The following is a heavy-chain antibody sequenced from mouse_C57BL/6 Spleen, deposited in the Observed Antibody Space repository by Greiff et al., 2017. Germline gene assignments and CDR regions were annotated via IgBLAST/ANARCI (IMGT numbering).Heavy chain of an antibody. CDR1: GFNIKDDY. V-gene: IGHV14-4*01. D-gene: IGHD2-2*01. J-gene: IGHJ3*01. CDR3: TTKNPYGDDERGFAY. CDR2: IDPENGDT. Sequence: VQLQQSGAELVRPGASVKLSCTASGFNIKDDYMHWVKQRPEQGLEWIGWIDPENGDTEYASKFQGKATITADTSSNTAYLQLSSLTSEDTAVYYCTTKNPYGDDERGFAYWGQGTLVTVSA.